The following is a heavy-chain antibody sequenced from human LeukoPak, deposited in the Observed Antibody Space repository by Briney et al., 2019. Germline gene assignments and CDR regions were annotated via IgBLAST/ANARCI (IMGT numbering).Heavy chain of an antibody. J-gene: IGHJ5*02. CDR3: AREGDIVVVPAAMRDWFDP. CDR2: IYYSGST. CDR1: GGSISSSSYY. V-gene: IGHV4-39*07. Sequence: SETLSLTCTVSGGSISSSSYYWGWIRQPPGKGLEWIGSIYYSGSTYYNPSPKSRVTISVDTSKNQFSLKLSSVTAADTAVYYCAREGDIVVVPAAMRDWFDPWGQGTLVTVSS. D-gene: IGHD2-2*01.